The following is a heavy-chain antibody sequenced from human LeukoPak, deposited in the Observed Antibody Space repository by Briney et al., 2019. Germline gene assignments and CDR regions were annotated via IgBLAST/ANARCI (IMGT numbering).Heavy chain of an antibody. CDR3: ATGSSRCYYYMDV. D-gene: IGHD3-10*01. CDR1: GGSIRSNSYY. Sequence: PSETLSLTCTVSGGSIRSNSYYWGWIRQPPGQGLEWIGSIYFSGNTYYNPSLKSRVTISVDTSKNQFSLKLSSVTAADTAVYYCATGSSRCYYYMDVWGKGTTVTVSS. V-gene: IGHV4-39*01. J-gene: IGHJ6*03. CDR2: IYFSGNT.